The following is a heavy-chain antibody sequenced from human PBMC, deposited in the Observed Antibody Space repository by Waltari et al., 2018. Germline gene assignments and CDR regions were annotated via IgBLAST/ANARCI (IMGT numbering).Heavy chain of an antibody. CDR1: GFTFSSYA. J-gene: IGHJ4*02. Sequence: EVQLLESGGGLVQPGGSLRLSCAASGFTFSSYAMSWVRQAPGKGLEWVSAISGSGGSTYSSDSVKGRFTISRDNSKNTLYLQMNSLRAEDTAVYYCAKDGGYYDSSGYQLPDSWGQGTLVTVSS. CDR3: AKDGGYYDSSGYQLPDS. V-gene: IGHV3-23*01. D-gene: IGHD3-22*01. CDR2: ISGSGGST.